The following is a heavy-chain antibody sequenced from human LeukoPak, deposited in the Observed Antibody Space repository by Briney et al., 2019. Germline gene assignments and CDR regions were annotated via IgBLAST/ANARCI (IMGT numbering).Heavy chain of an antibody. J-gene: IGHJ5*02. CDR1: GGTFSSYA. CDR3: ARDSLGLYYDSSGFSRYNWFDP. Sequence: SVKVSCKASGGTFSSYAISWVRQAPGQGLEWMGGIIPIFGTANYAQKFQGRVTITADESTSTAYMELSSLRSEDTAVYYCARDSLGLYYDSSGFSRYNWFDPWGQGTLVTVSS. CDR2: IIPIFGTA. D-gene: IGHD3-22*01. V-gene: IGHV1-69*13.